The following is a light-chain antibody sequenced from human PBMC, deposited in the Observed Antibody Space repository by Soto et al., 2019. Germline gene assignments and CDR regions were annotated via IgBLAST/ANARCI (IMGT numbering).Light chain of an antibody. CDR1: SSDVGGYDY. CDR2: EVS. CDR3: SSYSISTAYL. V-gene: IGLV2-14*01. Sequence: QSALAQPASVSGSPGQSITISCTGTSSDVGGYDYVSWYQLHPGKAPKPMAFEVSNRPSGVSYRFSGSKSGNTASLTISGLQAEDEADYFCSSYSISTAYLFGTGTKVAVL. J-gene: IGLJ1*01.